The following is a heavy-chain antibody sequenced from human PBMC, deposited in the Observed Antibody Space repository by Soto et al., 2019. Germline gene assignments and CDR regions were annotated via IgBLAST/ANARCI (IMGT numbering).Heavy chain of an antibody. J-gene: IGHJ4*02. Sequence: GGSLRLSCAASGFTFDDYTMHWVRQAPGKGLEWVSLISWDGGTTYYADSVKGRFTISRDNSRNSLYLQMNSLRTEDTALYYCAKASSTYCSGGSCYGIDYWGQGTPVTVSS. CDR1: GFTFDDYT. D-gene: IGHD2-15*01. V-gene: IGHV3-43*01. CDR2: ISWDGGTT. CDR3: AKASSTYCSGGSCYGIDY.